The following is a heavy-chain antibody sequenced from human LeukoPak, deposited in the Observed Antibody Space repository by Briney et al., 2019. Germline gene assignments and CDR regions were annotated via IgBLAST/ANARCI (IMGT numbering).Heavy chain of an antibody. CDR2: TYYRSKWYN. CDR3: ARETYRDGYDSTSGYYYYYYMDV. CDR1: GDSVSSNSAA. Sequence: SQTLSLTCAISGDSVSSNSAAWNWIRQSPSRGLEWLGRTYYRSKWYNDYAVSVKSRITINPDTSKNQFSLQLNSVTPEDTAVYYCARETYRDGYDSTSGYYYYYYMDVWGKGTTVTVSS. J-gene: IGHJ6*03. V-gene: IGHV6-1*01. D-gene: IGHD5-24*01.